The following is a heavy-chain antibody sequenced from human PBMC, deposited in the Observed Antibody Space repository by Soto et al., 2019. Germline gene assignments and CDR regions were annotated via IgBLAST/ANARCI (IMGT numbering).Heavy chain of an antibody. V-gene: IGHV4-39*01. CDR3: ARLSFDNWFDP. Sequence: SETLSLTCTVSGGSISSSSYYWGWIRQPPGKGLEWIGSIYYSGSTYYNPSLKSRVTISVDTSKNQFSLKLSSLTAADTAVYYCARLSFDNWFDPWGQGTLVTVSS. D-gene: IGHD3-3*02. J-gene: IGHJ5*02. CDR2: IYYSGST. CDR1: GGSISSSSYY.